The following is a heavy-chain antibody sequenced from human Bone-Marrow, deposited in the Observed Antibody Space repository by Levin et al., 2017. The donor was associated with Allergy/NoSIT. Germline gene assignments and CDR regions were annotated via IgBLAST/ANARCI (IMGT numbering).Heavy chain of an antibody. D-gene: IGHD3-9*01. CDR2: ISTTSSTI. V-gene: IGHV3-48*02. J-gene: IGHJ4*02. CDR3: ARDHITICSLCCDY. Sequence: GESLKISCAASGFTFSSHSMNWVRQAPGKGLEWVSYISTTSSTIYYADSVKGRFTISRDNAKHSLYLQMNSLRDEDTAVYYCARDHITICSLCCDYWGPGTLVTVSS. CDR1: GFTFSSHS.